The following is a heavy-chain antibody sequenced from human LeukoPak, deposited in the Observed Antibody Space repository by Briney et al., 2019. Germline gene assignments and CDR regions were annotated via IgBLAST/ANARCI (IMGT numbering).Heavy chain of an antibody. Sequence: GGSLRLSCGASGFTFSSYDMHWVRQAPGRGLEWVSAIGIAGDTYYPDSVKGRFTISRENAKNSKYLQMNSLKDGDTAVYYCIRGGIQVSGIDAFDIWGQGTMVTVSS. D-gene: IGHD5/OR15-5a*01. V-gene: IGHV3-13*01. J-gene: IGHJ3*02. CDR2: IGIAGDT. CDR3: IRGGIQVSGIDAFDI. CDR1: GFTFSSYD.